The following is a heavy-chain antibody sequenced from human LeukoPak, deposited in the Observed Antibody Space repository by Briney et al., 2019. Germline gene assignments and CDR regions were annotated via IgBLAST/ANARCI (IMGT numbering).Heavy chain of an antibody. CDR2: IYHSGST. CDR1: GYSISSGYY. V-gene: IGHV4-38-2*01. D-gene: IGHD2-2*01. J-gene: IGHJ5*02. Sequence: SETLSLTCAVSGYSISSGYYWGWIRQPPGKGLEWIGSIYHSGSTYYNPSLKSRVTISVDTSKNQFSLKLSSVTAADTAVYYCACHPRLGYCSSTSCPTYIWFDPWGQGTLVTVSS. CDR3: ACHPRLGYCSSTSCPTYIWFDP.